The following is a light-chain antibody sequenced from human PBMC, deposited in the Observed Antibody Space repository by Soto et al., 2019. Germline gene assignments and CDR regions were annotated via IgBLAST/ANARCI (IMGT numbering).Light chain of an antibody. CDR1: QSVSSSY. CDR3: QQYGSSSYT. V-gene: IGKV3-20*01. J-gene: IGKJ2*01. CDR2: GAS. Sequence: EIVLTQSPGTLSLSPGERATLSCRASQSVSSSYLAWYQQKPGQAPRLLIYGASRRATGIPDRFSGSGSGTDFTLTISRLEPEDFAVYYCQQYGSSSYTFGQGTKLELK.